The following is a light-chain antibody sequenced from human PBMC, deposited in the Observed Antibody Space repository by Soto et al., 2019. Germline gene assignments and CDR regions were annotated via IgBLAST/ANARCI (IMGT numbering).Light chain of an antibody. CDR3: QQSYSTPLT. V-gene: IGKV3D-15*01. J-gene: IGKJ4*01. CDR1: QSVGSN. CDR2: GAS. Sequence: EIVMTQSPATLSVSPGERATLSCRASQSVGSNLAWYQQRPGQAPRLLIYGASNRATGIPERFSGSGSGTDFTLTISSLEPEDFATYYCQQSYSTPLTFGQGTKVDIK.